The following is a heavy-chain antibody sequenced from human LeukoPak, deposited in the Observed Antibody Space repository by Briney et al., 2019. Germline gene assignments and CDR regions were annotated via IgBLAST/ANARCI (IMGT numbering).Heavy chain of an antibody. V-gene: IGHV4-59*08. CDR1: GGSISGYF. Sequence: SETLSLTCTVSGGSISGYFWNWIRQPPGKGLEWIGYVYSSGNTNTNPSLKSRVTTSVDTSKKHCSLQLSAVTAADTAIYFCARQAADGANSPSFDFWGQGTLVTVSS. CDR3: ARQAADGANSPSFDF. J-gene: IGHJ4*02. CDR2: VYSSGNT. D-gene: IGHD4-23*01.